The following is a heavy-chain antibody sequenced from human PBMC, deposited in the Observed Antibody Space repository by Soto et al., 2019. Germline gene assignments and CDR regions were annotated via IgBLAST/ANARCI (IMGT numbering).Heavy chain of an antibody. D-gene: IGHD1-26*01. V-gene: IGHV1-69*01. J-gene: IGHJ6*02. Sequence: QVQLVQSGAEVKKPGSSVKVSCKASGGTFSSYAISWVRQAPGQGLEWMGGIIPIFGTANYAQKFQGRVTINADEFTGKAHMERSSLGSKDTAVYYWAGGGGATPYYGMDVWGQGTTVTVSS. CDR3: AGGGGATPYYGMDV. CDR1: GGTFSSYA. CDR2: IIPIFGTA.